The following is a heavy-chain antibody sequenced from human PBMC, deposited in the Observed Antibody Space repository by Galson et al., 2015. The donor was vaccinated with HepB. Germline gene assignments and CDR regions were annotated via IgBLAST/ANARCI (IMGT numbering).Heavy chain of an antibody. Sequence: SLRLSCAASGFTFSSYGMHWVRQAPGKGLEWVAVIPYDGSNKYYADSVKGRFTISRDNSKNTLYLQMNSLRAEDTAVYYCAKGSSGWNYYYYGMDVWGQGTTVTVSS. CDR3: AKGSSGWNYYYYGMDV. CDR2: IPYDGSNK. V-gene: IGHV3-30*18. D-gene: IGHD6-19*01. CDR1: GFTFSSYG. J-gene: IGHJ6*02.